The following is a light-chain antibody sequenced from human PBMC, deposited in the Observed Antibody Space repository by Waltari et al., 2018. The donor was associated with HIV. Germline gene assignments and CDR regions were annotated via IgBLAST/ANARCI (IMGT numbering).Light chain of an antibody. V-gene: IGLV7-43*01. Sequence: QTVVTQEPSLTVSPGGTVTLTCASSTGAVTSGYIPHWFQQKPGQAPSARIYKTNNKHSWTPALCAGSLLGGKAALTLSGVQPEDEAEYYCLLYYGGAQPWVFGGGTKLTVL. J-gene: IGLJ3*02. CDR1: TGAVTSGYI. CDR2: KTN. CDR3: LLYYGGAQPWV.